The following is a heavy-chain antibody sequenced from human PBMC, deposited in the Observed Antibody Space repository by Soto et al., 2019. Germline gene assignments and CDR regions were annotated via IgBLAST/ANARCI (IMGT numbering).Heavy chain of an antibody. CDR3: ARGSGRGSYYPNGMDV. CDR1: GFTFSSYE. J-gene: IGHJ6*02. Sequence: EVQLVESGGGLVQPGGSLRLSCAASGFTFSSYEMNWVRQAPGKGLEWVSYISSSGETLYYADSVKGRFPISRDNPRNALYLQMNSLRAEDTALDYCARGSGRGSYYPNGMDVWGQEATVTESS. CDR2: ISSSGETL. D-gene: IGHD7-27*01. V-gene: IGHV3-48*03.